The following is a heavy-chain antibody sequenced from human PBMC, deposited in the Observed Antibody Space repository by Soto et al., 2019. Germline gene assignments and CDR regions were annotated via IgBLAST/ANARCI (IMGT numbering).Heavy chain of an antibody. CDR2: ISYDGSNK. J-gene: IGHJ4*02. Sequence: PVGSLRLSCAASGFTFSSYAMHWVRQAPGKGLEWVAVISYDGSNKYYADSVKGRFTISRDNSKNTLYLQMNSLRAEDTAVYYCARDRGPTVNYQYYFDYWGQGTLVTVSS. D-gene: IGHD1-7*01. CDR3: ARDRGPTVNYQYYFDY. V-gene: IGHV3-30-3*01. CDR1: GFTFSSYA.